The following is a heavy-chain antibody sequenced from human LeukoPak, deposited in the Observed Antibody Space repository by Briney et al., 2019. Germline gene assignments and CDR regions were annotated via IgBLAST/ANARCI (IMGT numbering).Heavy chain of an antibody. CDR3: ARGGPWGYSGYDYYYYYGMDV. CDR1: GFTFSSYW. CDR2: INSDGSST. D-gene: IGHD5-12*01. V-gene: IGHV3-74*01. Sequence: TGGSLRLSCAASGFTFSSYWMHWVRQAPGKGLVWVSRINSDGSSTSYADSVKGRFTISRANAKNSLYLQMNSLRAEDTAVYYCARGGPWGYSGYDYYYYYGMDVWGQGTTVTVSS. J-gene: IGHJ6*02.